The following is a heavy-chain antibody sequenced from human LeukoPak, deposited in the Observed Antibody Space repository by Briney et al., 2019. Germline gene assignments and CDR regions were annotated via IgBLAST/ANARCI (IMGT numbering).Heavy chain of an antibody. Sequence: PGGSLRLSCAGSGFTFSRFSMIWVRQAPGKGLEWVASISSGSHHKYHADSLKGRFTISRDNDKNSLFLQMNSLRAEDTALYYRATRLTADSYEASDIWGQGTMVTVSS. D-gene: IGHD6-13*01. CDR1: GFTFSRFS. CDR2: ISSGSHHK. J-gene: IGHJ3*02. CDR3: ATRLTADSYEASDI. V-gene: IGHV3-21*06.